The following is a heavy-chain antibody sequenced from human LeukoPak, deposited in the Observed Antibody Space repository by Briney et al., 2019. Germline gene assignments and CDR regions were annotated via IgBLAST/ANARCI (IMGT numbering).Heavy chain of an antibody. D-gene: IGHD2-2*01. V-gene: IGHV4-34*01. CDR1: GGPFSGHY. J-gene: IGHJ4*02. CDR3: ARGRTGAAALDF. Sequence: PSETLSLTCAVYGGPFSGHYWTWIRQPPGKGLEWIGESNHSGSTNYNPSLKSRVNISVDTSKNQFSLKLTSVTAADTAVYHCARGRTGAAALDFWGPGTLVIVSS. CDR2: SNHSGST.